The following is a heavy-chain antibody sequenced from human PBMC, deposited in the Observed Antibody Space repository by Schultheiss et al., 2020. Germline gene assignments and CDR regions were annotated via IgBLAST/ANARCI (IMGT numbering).Heavy chain of an antibody. D-gene: IGHD2-15*01. CDR1: GGSISSYY. CDR3: ARRDYCSGGSCYSRSRQLFDY. CDR2: IYYSGST. Sequence: SETLSLTCTVSGGSISSYYWSWIRQPPGKGLEWIGYIYYSGSTNYNPSLKSRVTISVDTSKNQFSLKLSSVTAADTAVYYCARRDYCSGGSCYSRSRQLFDYWGQGTLVTVSS. J-gene: IGHJ4*02. V-gene: IGHV4-59*12.